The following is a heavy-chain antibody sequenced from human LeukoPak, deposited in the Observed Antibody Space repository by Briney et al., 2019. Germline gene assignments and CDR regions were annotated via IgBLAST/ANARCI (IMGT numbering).Heavy chain of an antibody. Sequence: GASVKVSCKASGYRFTSYYMNWVRQAPGQRLEWMGIINPSGGTTTYAQKLQGRVTMTRDTSTSTVYMELSSLRFEDTAVYYCARAVTTYNWLDLWGQGTLVTVSS. V-gene: IGHV1-46*04. CDR1: GYRFTSYY. D-gene: IGHD4-17*01. CDR2: INPSGGTT. CDR3: ARAVTTYNWLDL. J-gene: IGHJ5*02.